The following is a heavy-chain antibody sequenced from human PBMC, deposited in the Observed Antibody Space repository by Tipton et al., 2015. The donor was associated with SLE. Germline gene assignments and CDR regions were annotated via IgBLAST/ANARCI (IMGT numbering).Heavy chain of an antibody. CDR1: GGSISSYY. J-gene: IGHJ5*02. D-gene: IGHD4-23*01. Sequence: LRLSCTVSGGSISSYYWSWIRQPPGKGLEWIGYIYYSGSTNYNPSLKSRVTISVDTSKNQFSLKLSPVTAADTAVYYCARTDGGNSRSWFDPWGQGTLVTVSS. CDR2: IYYSGST. CDR3: ARTDGGNSRSWFDP. V-gene: IGHV4-59*08.